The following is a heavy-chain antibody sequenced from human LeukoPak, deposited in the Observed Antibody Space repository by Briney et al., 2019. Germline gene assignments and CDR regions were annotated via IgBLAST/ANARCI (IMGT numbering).Heavy chain of an antibody. CDR3: ASPTRAAPDCSGGNCEVGWFDP. Sequence: PSETLSLTCTVSGGSISSGDYYWTWIRQHPGKGLEWIGEINHSGSTNYNPSLKSRVTISVDTSKNQFSLKLSSVTVADTAVYYCASPTRAAPDCSGGNCEVGWFDPWGQGTLVTVSS. V-gene: IGHV4-31*03. CDR1: GGSISSGDYY. J-gene: IGHJ5*02. CDR2: INHSGST. D-gene: IGHD2-15*01.